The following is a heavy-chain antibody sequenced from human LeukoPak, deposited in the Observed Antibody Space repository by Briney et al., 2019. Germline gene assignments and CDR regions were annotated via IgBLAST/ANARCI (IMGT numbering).Heavy chain of an antibody. Sequence: SETLSLTCTVSGGSISSSSYYWGWIRQPPGKGLEWIGSIYYSGSTYYNPSLKSRVTISVDTSKNQFSLKLSSVTAADTAVYYCARVDFAPPGIAVAAPYYFDYWGQGTLVTVSS. CDR1: GGSISSSSYY. V-gene: IGHV4-39*01. D-gene: IGHD6-19*01. J-gene: IGHJ4*02. CDR2: IYYSGST. CDR3: ARVDFAPPGIAVAAPYYFDY.